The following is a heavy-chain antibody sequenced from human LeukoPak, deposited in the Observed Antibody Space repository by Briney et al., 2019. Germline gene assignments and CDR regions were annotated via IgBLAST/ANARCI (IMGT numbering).Heavy chain of an antibody. CDR2: IYWNDDK. V-gene: IGHV2-5*01. D-gene: IGHD3-9*01. CDR3: AHRRGYYDTLTVWFDP. Sequence: SGPTLVNPTQTLTLTCTFSGFSLSTSGVGVGWIRQPPGKALEWLALIYWNDDKRYSPSLKSRLTITKDTSKNQVVLTMTNMDPVDTATYYCAHRRGYYDTLTVWFDPWGQGTLVTVSS. J-gene: IGHJ5*02. CDR1: GFSLSTSGVG.